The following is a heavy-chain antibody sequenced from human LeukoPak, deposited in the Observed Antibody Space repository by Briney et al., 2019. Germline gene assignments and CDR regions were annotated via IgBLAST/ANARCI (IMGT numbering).Heavy chain of an antibody. CDR1: GFRFRTFV. V-gene: IGHV3-33*08. Sequence: GSLRLSCAASGFRFRTFVMHLVRQAPGKAVEGGAVIRPDGSHISYVDPVKGRFTISRDNSNNMLYLQMSSLRAEDTALYYCLREVDWKYAFDYWGRGTLVTVSS. D-gene: IGHD1-7*01. J-gene: IGHJ4*02. CDR3: LREVDWKYAFDY. CDR2: IRPDGSHI.